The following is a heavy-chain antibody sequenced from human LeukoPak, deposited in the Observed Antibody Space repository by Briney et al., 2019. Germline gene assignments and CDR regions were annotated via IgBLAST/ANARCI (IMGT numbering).Heavy chain of an antibody. J-gene: IGHJ4*02. CDR3: ARDRRYCSSTSCYKDY. D-gene: IGHD2-2*02. CDR1: GFTFSSFR. V-gene: IGHV3-21*01. Sequence: AESLRLSCAASGFTFSSFRMNWVRQAPGKGMEWVSSISSSSSYIYYADSVNGRFTISRDNANNSLYLQMNSLRAEDTAVYYCARDRRYCSSTSCYKDYWGQGTLVTVSS. CDR2: ISSSSSYI.